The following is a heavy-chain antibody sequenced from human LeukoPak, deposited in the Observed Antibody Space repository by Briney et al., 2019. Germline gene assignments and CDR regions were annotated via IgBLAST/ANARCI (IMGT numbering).Heavy chain of an antibody. Sequence: GGSLRLSCAASGVAFSRYWMHWVRQAPGKGLVWVSRIVVDGSDTTYADSVKGRFTISRDNAKNTLYLQMNSLRDEDTAVYYCARDVSYGYDYWGQGTLVTVSS. D-gene: IGHD5-18*01. CDR3: ARDVSYGYDY. CDR1: GVAFSRYW. CDR2: IVVDGSDT. J-gene: IGHJ4*02. V-gene: IGHV3-74*01.